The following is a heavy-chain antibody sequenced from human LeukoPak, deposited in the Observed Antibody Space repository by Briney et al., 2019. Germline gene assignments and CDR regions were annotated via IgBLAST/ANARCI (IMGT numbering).Heavy chain of an antibody. CDR3: ARSTPKNQI. CDR2: INHSGST. Sequence: SETLSLTCAVYGGSFSGYYWSWIRQPLGKGLEWIGEINHSGSTNYNPSLKSRVTISVDTSKNQFSLKLSSVTAADTAVYYCARSTPKNQIWGQGTMVTVSS. V-gene: IGHV4-34*01. CDR1: GGSFSGYY. J-gene: IGHJ3*02.